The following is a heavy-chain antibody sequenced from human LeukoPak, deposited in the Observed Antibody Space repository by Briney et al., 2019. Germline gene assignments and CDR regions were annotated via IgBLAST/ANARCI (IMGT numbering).Heavy chain of an antibody. D-gene: IGHD3-22*01. J-gene: IGHJ4*02. CDR2: IYSGGST. CDR1: GFTVSSNY. CDR3: AREGTMIAEGVFDY. V-gene: IGHV3-53*01. Sequence: GGSLRLSCAASGFTVSSNYMSWVRQAPGKGLEWVSVIYSGGSTYYADSVKGRFTISRDNSKNTLYLQMNSLRAEDTAVYYCAREGTMIAEGVFDYWGQGTLVTVSS.